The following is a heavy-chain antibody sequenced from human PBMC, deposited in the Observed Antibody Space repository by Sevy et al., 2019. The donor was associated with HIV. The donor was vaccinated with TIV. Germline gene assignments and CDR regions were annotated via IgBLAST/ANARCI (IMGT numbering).Heavy chain of an antibody. D-gene: IGHD5-12*01. Sequence: GGSLRLSCAASGFTVSSNYMSWVRQAPGKGLEWVSVIYSGGSTYYADSVKGRFTISRDNSKNTLYLQMNSLRAECTAVYYRARVDGYNYFDYWGQGTLVTVSS. CDR2: IYSGGST. CDR1: GFTVSSNY. CDR3: ARVDGYNYFDY. J-gene: IGHJ4*02. V-gene: IGHV3-53*01.